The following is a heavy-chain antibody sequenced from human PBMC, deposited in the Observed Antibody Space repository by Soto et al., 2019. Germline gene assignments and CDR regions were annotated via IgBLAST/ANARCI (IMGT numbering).Heavy chain of an antibody. V-gene: IGHV3-30*18. CDR3: AKSALGGKGLFSWFDP. D-gene: IGHD3-22*01. Sequence: GGSLRLSCAASGFTFSNYGMHWVRQAPGKGLEWVAVISHDGSNKYYADSVKGRFTISRDNSKNTLYLQMNSLRAEDTAVYYCAKSALGGKGLFSWFDPWGQGTLVTVSS. J-gene: IGHJ5*02. CDR2: ISHDGSNK. CDR1: GFTFSNYG.